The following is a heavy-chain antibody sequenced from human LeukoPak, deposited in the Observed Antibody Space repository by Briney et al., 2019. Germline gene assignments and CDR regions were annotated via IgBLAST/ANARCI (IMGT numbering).Heavy chain of an antibody. V-gene: IGHV4-38-2*02. CDR3: ARDGNPITMVRGVIATHY. D-gene: IGHD3-10*01. J-gene: IGHJ4*02. CDR1: GYSISSGYY. CDR2: IYHSGST. Sequence: SETLSLTCTVSGYSISSGYYWGWIRQPPGKGLEWIGSIYHSGSTYYNPSLKSRVTISVDTSKNQFSLKLSSVTAADTAVYYCARDGNPITMVRGVIATHYWGQETLVTVSS.